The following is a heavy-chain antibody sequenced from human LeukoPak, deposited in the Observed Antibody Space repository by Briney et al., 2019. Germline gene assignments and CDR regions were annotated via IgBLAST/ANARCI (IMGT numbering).Heavy chain of an antibody. CDR3: ARGSPVASGRYSIYSS. Sequence: GGSLRLSCAASGFTVRNYCMSWVRQAPGKGLEWVAVIYGDGSTYYADSVKGRFTISSDNLKNTLSLQMDSLRAADTAMYYCARGSPVASGRYSIYSSWGQGTLVTVSP. J-gene: IGHJ5*02. CDR2: IYGDGST. V-gene: IGHV3-53*01. D-gene: IGHD3-10*01. CDR1: GFTVRNYC.